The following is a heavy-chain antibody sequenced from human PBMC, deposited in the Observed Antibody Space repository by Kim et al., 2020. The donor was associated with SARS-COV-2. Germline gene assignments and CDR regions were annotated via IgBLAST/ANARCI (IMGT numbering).Heavy chain of an antibody. V-gene: IGHV4-59*01. D-gene: IGHD3-22*01. Sequence: SETLSLTCTVSGGSISSYYWSWIRQPPGKGLEWIGYIYYSGSTNYNPSLKSRVTISVDTSKNQFSLKLSSVTAADTAVYYCARGRTYYYDSSGYNNWFDPWVQGTLVTVSS. J-gene: IGHJ5*02. CDR1: GGSISSYY. CDR3: ARGRTYYYDSSGYNNWFDP. CDR2: IYYSGST.